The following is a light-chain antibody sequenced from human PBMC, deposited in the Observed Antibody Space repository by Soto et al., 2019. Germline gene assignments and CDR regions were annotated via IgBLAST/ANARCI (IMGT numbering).Light chain of an antibody. V-gene: IGKV3-20*01. CDR1: QSVSSSY. J-gene: IGKJ1*01. CDR3: QQYGSSPLT. Sequence: DIVLTQSPGTLSLSPGERATLSCRASQSVSSSYLAWYKQKPGQAPRLLIYGASSRATGIPDRFSGSGSGTDFTLTISRREPEDFAVYYCQQYGSSPLTFGQGTKVEIK. CDR2: GAS.